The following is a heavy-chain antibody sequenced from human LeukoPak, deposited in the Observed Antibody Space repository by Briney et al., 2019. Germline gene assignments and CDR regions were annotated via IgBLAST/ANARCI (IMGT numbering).Heavy chain of an antibody. J-gene: IGHJ4*02. CDR3: ARSTGVGGWFH. Sequence: PGGSLRLSCAASGLTFSNYWMSWVRQAPGKGLEWVANIKEDGSEKHYVGSVKGRFTISRDNAKNSLYLQMNSLRVDDAAVYYCARSTGVGGWFHWGQGTLVTVSS. CDR1: GLTFSNYW. V-gene: IGHV3-7*01. CDR2: IKEDGSEK. D-gene: IGHD6-19*01.